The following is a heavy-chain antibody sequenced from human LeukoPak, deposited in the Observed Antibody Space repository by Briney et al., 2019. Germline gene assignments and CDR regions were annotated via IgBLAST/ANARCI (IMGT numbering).Heavy chain of an antibody. CDR1: GFTFSSYV. D-gene: IGHD7-27*01. CDR2: ISYDGSKK. J-gene: IGHJ4*02. Sequence: GGSLRLSCAASGFTFSSYVMHWVRQAPGKGLEWVAVISYDGSKKFYADSVKGRFTISRDNSKNTLYLQMNSLRTEDTAVYYCAKDSSAGDFYFDYWGQGSLVTVSS. CDR3: AKDSSAGDFYFDY. V-gene: IGHV3-30*18.